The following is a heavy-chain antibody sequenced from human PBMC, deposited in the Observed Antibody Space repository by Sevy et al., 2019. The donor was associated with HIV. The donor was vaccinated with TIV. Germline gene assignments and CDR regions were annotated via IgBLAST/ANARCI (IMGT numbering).Heavy chain of an antibody. CDR2: FSFGCGEI. V-gene: IGHV3-23*01. D-gene: IGHD2-8*01. Sequence: GGSLRLSCAASGFTFSKYSMSWVRQPPGKGLEWVSTFSFGCGEINYADSVKGRFTISRDNSKSSVSLQMNNLSAEDTAVYYCAREGCTKPHDYWGQGTLVTVSS. CDR3: AREGCTKPHDY. CDR1: GFTFSKYS. J-gene: IGHJ4*02.